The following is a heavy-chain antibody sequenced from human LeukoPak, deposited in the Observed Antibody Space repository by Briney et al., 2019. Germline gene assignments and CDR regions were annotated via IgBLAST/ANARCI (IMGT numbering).Heavy chain of an antibody. D-gene: IGHD3-9*01. V-gene: IGHV3-23*01. J-gene: IGHJ1*01. CDR2: ISGSGGST. CDR3: AKDHGYYDILTGYYPEYFQH. Sequence: GGSLRLSCAASGFTFSSYGMSWVRQAPGRGLEWVSAISGSGGSTNYADSVKGRFTISRDNSKNTLYLQMNSLRAEDTAVYYCAKDHGYYDILTGYYPEYFQHWGQGTLVTVSS. CDR1: GFTFSSYG.